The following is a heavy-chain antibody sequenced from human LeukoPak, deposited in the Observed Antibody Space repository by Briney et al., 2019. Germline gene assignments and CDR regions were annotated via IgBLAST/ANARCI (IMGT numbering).Heavy chain of an antibody. V-gene: IGHV3-15*01. Sequence: GGSLRLSCAASGFTVSSNYMSWVRQAPGKGLEWLGRIKSKTDGGTTDYAAPVKGRFTISRDDSKNTLSLQMNSLKTEDTAVYYCTTRGYYSDSTGYLDYWGQGSLVTVSS. CDR3: TTRGYYSDSTGYLDY. J-gene: IGHJ4*02. CDR2: IKSKTDGGTT. CDR1: GFTVSSNY. D-gene: IGHD3-22*01.